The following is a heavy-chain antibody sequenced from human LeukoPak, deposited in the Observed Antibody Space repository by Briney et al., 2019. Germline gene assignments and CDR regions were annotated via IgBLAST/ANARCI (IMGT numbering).Heavy chain of an antibody. V-gene: IGHV4-39*01. CDR1: GASISSESYY. CDR3: ATHTPYAGIYLDY. D-gene: IGHD4-23*01. Sequence: SETLSLTCTVAGASISSESYYWGWIRQPPGKGLEWIGAVYHSGSTSYNPSLKSRVTISLDTSKNQFSLHLSSVTAADTAVYYCATHTPYAGIYLDYWGQGTLVTVSS. CDR2: VYHSGST. J-gene: IGHJ4*02.